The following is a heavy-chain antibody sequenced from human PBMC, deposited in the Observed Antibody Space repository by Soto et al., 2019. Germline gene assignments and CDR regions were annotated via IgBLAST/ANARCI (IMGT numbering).Heavy chain of an antibody. V-gene: IGHV1-69*06. CDR3: ARVGGSGSFFDY. CDR1: GDTFSTHT. D-gene: IGHD6-19*01. J-gene: IGHJ4*02. CDR2: IIPFFGSA. Sequence: SVKVSCKASGDTFSTHTISWVRQAPGQGLEWMGGIIPFFGSANYAQKFQGRVTISADKSTITAYMELSSLRSEDTAVYYCARVGGSGSFFDYWGQGTLVTVSS.